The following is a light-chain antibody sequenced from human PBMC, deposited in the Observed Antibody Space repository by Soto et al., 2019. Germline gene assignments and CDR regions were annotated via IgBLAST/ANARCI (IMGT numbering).Light chain of an antibody. Sequence: QSVLPQPHSVYGAPGQTVPISCTGSSYNIGAGFDGPWYQQVPGTAPKLVLYSNTARPSGVPDRFAGSRSGSSGSLALTGLQTEDEADYYCQSYASGLTGSVFVTGTK. CDR2: SNT. V-gene: IGLV1-40*01. J-gene: IGLJ1*01. CDR1: SYNIGAGFD. CDR3: QSYASGLTGSV.